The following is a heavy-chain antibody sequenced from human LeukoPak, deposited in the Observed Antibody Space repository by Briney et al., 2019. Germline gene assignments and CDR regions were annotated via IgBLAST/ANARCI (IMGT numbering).Heavy chain of an antibody. V-gene: IGHV4-61*01. CDR1: GYSISSGYY. J-gene: IGHJ4*02. CDR3: ARVGYSYGYVFDY. CDR2: IYYSGST. Sequence: PSETLSLTCTVSGYSISSGYYWGWIRQPPGKGLEWIGYIYYSGSTNYNPSLKSRVTISVDTSKNQFSLKLSSVTAADTAVYYCARVGYSYGYVFDYWGLGTLVTVSS. D-gene: IGHD5-18*01.